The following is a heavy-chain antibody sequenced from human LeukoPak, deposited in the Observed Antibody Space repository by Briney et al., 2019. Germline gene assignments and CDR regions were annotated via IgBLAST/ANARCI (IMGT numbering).Heavy chain of an antibody. CDR1: GFTFSSYS. CDR3: ARGRGHSSGYYSYYYYYGMDV. CDR2: ISSSSSYI. V-gene: IGHV3-21*01. D-gene: IGHD3-22*01. J-gene: IGHJ6*02. Sequence: PGGSLRLSCAASGFTFSSYSMNWVRQAPGKGLEWVSSISSSSSYIYYADSVKGRFTISRDNAKNSLYLQMNSLRAEDTAVYYCARGRGHSSGYYSYYYYYGMDVWGQGTTVTVSS.